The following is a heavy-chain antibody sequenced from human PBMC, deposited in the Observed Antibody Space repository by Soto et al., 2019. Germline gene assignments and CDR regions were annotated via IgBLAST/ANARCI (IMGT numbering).Heavy chain of an antibody. CDR1: GYTFTSYY. D-gene: IGHD1-26*01. Sequence: QVQFVQSGAEVKKPGASVRVSCKASGYTFTSYYIHWVRQAPGQGLEWVSIINPVGGSTNYAQKLQGRVTVTRDTSTSTVHMELSSLRSEDTAVYYCARGWGRVVYAMDVWGQGTTVTVSS. V-gene: IGHV1-46*04. J-gene: IGHJ6*02. CDR2: INPVGGST. CDR3: ARGWGRVVYAMDV.